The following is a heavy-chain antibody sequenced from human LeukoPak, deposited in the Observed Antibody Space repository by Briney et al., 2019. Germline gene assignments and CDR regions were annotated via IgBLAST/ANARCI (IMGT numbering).Heavy chain of an antibody. CDR1: GGSFSSGTYY. Sequence: PSQTLSLTCTVSGGSFSSGTYYWSWIRQPAGKGLQWIGRIYSSGSTNYNPSLKSRVTISVDTSKNQFSLKLSSVTAADTAVYYCATTVTSFFDYWGQGTLVTVSS. D-gene: IGHD4-17*01. J-gene: IGHJ4*02. V-gene: IGHV4-61*02. CDR3: ATTVTSFFDY. CDR2: IYSSGST.